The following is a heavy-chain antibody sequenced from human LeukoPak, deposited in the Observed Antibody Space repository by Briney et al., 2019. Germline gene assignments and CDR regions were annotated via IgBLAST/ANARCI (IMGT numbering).Heavy chain of an antibody. D-gene: IGHD2-2*01. CDR2: IYPGDSDT. CDR3: ARRDGYCSSTSCYADYYYGMDV. CDR1: GYSFTNYW. V-gene: IGHV5-51*01. J-gene: IGHJ6*02. Sequence: GESLQISCKGSGYSFTNYWIGWVRQMPWKGLEWMGIIYPGDSDTTYSPSFQGQVTISADKSISTAYLQWSSLKASDTAMYYCARRDGYCSSTSCYADYYYGMDVWGQGTTVTVSS.